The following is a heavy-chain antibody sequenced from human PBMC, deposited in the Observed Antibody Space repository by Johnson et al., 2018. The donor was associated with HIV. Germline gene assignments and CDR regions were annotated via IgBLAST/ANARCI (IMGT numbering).Heavy chain of an antibody. J-gene: IGHJ3*02. CDR2: MRCSCCSP. V-gene: IGHV3-23*04. CDR3: ARGLKGAFDI. CDR1: GFTFSSYA. Sequence: VQLVESGGGLVQPGGSLSLSCAASGFTFSSYAMSWVRQAPGKGLDWVSAMRCSCCSPYYAASVKGRFTISRDNSKNTLYLQMNSLRAEDTAVYYCARGLKGAFDIWGQGTMVTVSS.